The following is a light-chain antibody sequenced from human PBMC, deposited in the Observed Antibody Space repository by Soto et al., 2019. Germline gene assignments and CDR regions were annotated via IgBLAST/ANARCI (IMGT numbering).Light chain of an antibody. CDR2: LGS. CDR1: QSLLHSNGYTF. V-gene: IGKV2-28*01. Sequence: DIVMTQSPLSLPVTPGEPASISCRSSQSLLHSNGYTFLDWYLQKPGQSPQLLIYLGSIRASGVPDRFSGRGSGTHFTLKISRVEAEDVGFYYCMQALQAWTFGQGTKVEIK. CDR3: MQALQAWT. J-gene: IGKJ1*01.